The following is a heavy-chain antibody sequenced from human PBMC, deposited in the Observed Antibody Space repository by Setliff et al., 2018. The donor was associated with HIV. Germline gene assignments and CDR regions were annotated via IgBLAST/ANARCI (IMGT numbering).Heavy chain of an antibody. V-gene: IGHV4-59*11. CDR1: GGSMNSHY. Sequence: PSETLSLTCTVSGGSMNSHYWSWIRQSPGRGLEWIGYIYYSVCTKYNPSLKSRVSMSIDTSKNQFSLKMSSVTAADTAVYYRARGVVDYDFWSGSGDYYYMDVWGKGTTVTVSS. CDR2: IYYSVCT. D-gene: IGHD3-3*01. CDR3: ARGVVDYDFWSGSGDYYYMDV. J-gene: IGHJ6*03.